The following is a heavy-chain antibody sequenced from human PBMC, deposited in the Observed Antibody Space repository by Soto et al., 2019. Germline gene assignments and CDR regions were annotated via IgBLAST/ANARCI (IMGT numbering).Heavy chain of an antibody. D-gene: IGHD1-7*01. CDR1: GFTFSLFT. V-gene: IGHV3-30-3*01. CDR2: VSTDVNNK. Sequence: GGSLRLSCAASGFTFSLFTLHWVRQPPGKGLDWVAVVSTDVNNKFYASSVKGRFTISRDNSKNTMYLQMNNLSPEDTAVYYCARGNLDVWGQGTTVTASS. CDR3: ARGNLDV. J-gene: IGHJ6*02.